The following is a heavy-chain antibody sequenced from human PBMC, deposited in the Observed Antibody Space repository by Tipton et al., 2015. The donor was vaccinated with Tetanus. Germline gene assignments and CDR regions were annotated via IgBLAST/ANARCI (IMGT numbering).Heavy chain of an antibody. Sequence: SLRLSCAASGFSFASYGMHWVRQAPGKGLEWMATIFDDGSNTYHADSVKGRYTISRDNSKNMLYLEMNSPRAEDTAVYYCARVAGFCGGDCLDSWGLGAQVTVSS. CDR2: IFDDGSNT. CDR1: GFSFASYG. D-gene: IGHD2-21*01. J-gene: IGHJ4*02. V-gene: IGHV3-33*01. CDR3: ARVAGFCGGDCLDS.